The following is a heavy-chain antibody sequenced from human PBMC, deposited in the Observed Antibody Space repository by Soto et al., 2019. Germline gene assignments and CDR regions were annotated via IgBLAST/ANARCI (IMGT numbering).Heavy chain of an antibody. CDR3: ARHDLIDSSFDY. V-gene: IGHV4-39*01. J-gene: IGHJ4*02. D-gene: IGHD3-22*01. Sequence: SETLSLTCTVSGGSISSSSYYWGWIRQPPGKGLEWIGSIYYSGSTYYNPSLKSRVTISVDTSKNQFSLKLSSVTAADTAVYCCARHDLIDSSFDYWGQGTLVTVSS. CDR1: GGSISSSSYY. CDR2: IYYSGST.